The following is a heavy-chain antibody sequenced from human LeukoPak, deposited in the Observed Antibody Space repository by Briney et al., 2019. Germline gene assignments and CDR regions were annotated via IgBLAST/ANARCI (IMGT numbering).Heavy chain of an antibody. V-gene: IGHV3-53*01. CDR3: ARGGRGSAAVVAPRSFDI. D-gene: IGHD3-22*01. CDR2: TYTGGNS. Sequence: GGSLRLSCAASGFSFNNYAMSWVRQAPGKGLEWVSVTYTGGNSYYADSVKGRFIISRDISKNTLYLQMNSLRAEDSALYYCARGGRGSAAVVAPRSFDIWGQGTMVTVSS. CDR1: GFSFNNYA. J-gene: IGHJ3*02.